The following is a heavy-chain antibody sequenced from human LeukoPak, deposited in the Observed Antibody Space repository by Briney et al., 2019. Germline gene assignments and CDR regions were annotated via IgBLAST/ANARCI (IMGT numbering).Heavy chain of an antibody. D-gene: IGHD6-6*01. CDR2: ISAYNGNT. CDR1: GYTFTSFA. Sequence: GASVKVSCKASGYTFTSFAISWVRQAPGQGLEWMGCISAYNGNTNYAQKLQGRVTMTTNTSTTTAHMELRSLTSDDTAVYYCARASSSTVGLRSLDYWGQGTLVTVSS. J-gene: IGHJ4*02. V-gene: IGHV1-18*01. CDR3: ARASSSTVGLRSLDY.